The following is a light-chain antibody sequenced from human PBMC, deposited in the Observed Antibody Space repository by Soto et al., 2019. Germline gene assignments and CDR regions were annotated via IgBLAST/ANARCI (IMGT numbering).Light chain of an antibody. CDR2: GTS. CDR1: TGAVSTGNY. Sequence: QAVVTQETSLTVSPGGTVTLTCASTTGAVSTGNYPNWFQQKPGQAPTSLIHGTSNKHSWTPARFSGSLLGGKAALTLSGVQPEDEADYYCLVYHGGNVVFGGGTKLTVL. CDR3: LVYHGGNVV. J-gene: IGLJ2*01. V-gene: IGLV7-43*01.